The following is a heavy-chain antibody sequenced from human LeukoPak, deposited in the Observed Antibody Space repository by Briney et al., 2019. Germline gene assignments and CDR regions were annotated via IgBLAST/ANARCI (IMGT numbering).Heavy chain of an antibody. J-gene: IGHJ6*03. CDR2: IYYSGST. CDR3: ARVSGGSYRVYYYYYYMDV. V-gene: IGHV4-61*01. Sequence: SETLSLTCTVSGYSISNGYYWGWIRQPPGKGLEWIGYIYYSGSTNYNPSLKSRVTISVDTSKNQFSLKLSSVTAADTAVYYCARVSGGSYRVYYYYYYMDVWGKGTTVTVSS. CDR1: GYSISNGYY. D-gene: IGHD1-26*01.